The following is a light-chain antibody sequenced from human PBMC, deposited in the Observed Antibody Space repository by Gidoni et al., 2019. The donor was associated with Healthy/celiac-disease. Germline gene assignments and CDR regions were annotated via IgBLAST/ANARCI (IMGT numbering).Light chain of an antibody. CDR3: QAWDSSTVV. CDR2: QDS. J-gene: IGLJ2*01. CDR1: KLGDKY. Sequence: SYELTQPPSVSVSPGQTASITCAGDKLGDKYACLYQQKPGQSPGLVIYQDSKRPSGLPERFSCANSGNTATLTISGTQAMDEADYYCQAWDSSTVVFGGGTKLTVL. V-gene: IGLV3-1*01.